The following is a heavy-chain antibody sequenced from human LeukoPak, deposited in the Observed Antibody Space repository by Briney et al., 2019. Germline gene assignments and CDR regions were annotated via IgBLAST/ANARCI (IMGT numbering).Heavy chain of an antibody. V-gene: IGHV1-18*01. CDR2: ISAYNGIT. D-gene: IGHD4-23*01. CDR3: ARYPYGGNDDY. J-gene: IGHJ4*02. Sequence: ASVKVSCKASGYTFTNYGITWVRQAPGQGLEWMGWISAYNGITNYAQKLQGRVTLTTDTSTSIAYMELRSLRSDDTAVYYCARYPYGGNDDYWGQGTLVTVSS. CDR1: GYTFTNYG.